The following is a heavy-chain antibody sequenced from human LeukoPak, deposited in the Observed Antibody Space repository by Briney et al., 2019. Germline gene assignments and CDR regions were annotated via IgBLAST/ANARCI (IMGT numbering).Heavy chain of an antibody. J-gene: IGHJ4*02. CDR3: ARHLGFYDSSCYGLNHFEN. CDR2: ISWNGGST. CDR1: VFTFSSYA. D-gene: IGHD3-22*01. Sequence: GGSLRLSCAASVFTFSSYAMSWVRQAPGKGLEWVSGISWNGGSTSYAGSLRGRFTISRDNAQNSLYLQMDSLTAEDTALYYCARHLGFYDSSCYGLNHFENWGQGTLVTVSS. V-gene: IGHV3-20*04.